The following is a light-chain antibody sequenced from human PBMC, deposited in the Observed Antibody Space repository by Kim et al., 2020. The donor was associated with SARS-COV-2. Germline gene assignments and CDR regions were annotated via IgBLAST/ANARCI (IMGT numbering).Light chain of an antibody. Sequence: VSPGERATGSCRASQSVGYNVAWYQQRPGQAPSLLIYNTFTRASGVPARFSGSGHGTEFTLTISSLQSEDFAVYYCLQYNNWPPYSFGQGTKLEI. J-gene: IGKJ2*03. V-gene: IGKV3-15*01. CDR2: NTF. CDR3: LQYNNWPPYS. CDR1: QSVGYN.